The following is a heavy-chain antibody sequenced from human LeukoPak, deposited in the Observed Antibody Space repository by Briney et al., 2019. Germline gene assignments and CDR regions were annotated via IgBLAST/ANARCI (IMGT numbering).Heavy chain of an antibody. CDR3: TTWSSQFDY. Sequence: PGGSLRLSCAASGFTFSSYAMSWVRQAPGKGLECVGFIQSKTDGGTTDSAAPVKGRFTVSRDDSKTTLYLQMNSLKTEDTAVYYCTTWSSQFDYWGQGTLVTVSS. D-gene: IGHD6-6*01. V-gene: IGHV3-15*01. J-gene: IGHJ4*02. CDR2: IQSKTDGGTT. CDR1: GFTFSSYA.